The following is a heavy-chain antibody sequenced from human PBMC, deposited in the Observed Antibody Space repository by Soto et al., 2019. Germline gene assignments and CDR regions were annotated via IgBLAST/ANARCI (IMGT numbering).Heavy chain of an antibody. CDR1: GYSFTSYW. D-gene: IGHD5-18*01. V-gene: IGHV5-51*01. CDR2: IYPGDSDT. J-gene: IGHJ4*02. Sequence: PGESLKISCKGSGYSFTSYWIGWVRQMPGKGLEWMGIIYPGDSDTRYSPSFQGQVTISADKSISTAYLQWSSLKASDTAMYYCARLSDGYSYGSQYFDYWGQGTLVTVSS. CDR3: ARLSDGYSYGSQYFDY.